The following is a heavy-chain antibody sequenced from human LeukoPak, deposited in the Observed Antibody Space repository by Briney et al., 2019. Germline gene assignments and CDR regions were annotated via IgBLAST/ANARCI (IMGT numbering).Heavy chain of an antibody. V-gene: IGHV1-69*13. D-gene: IGHD5-12*01. CDR3: AGPHSYSGYDFGDAFDI. CDR2: IIPIFGTA. CDR1: GGTFSSYA. J-gene: IGHJ3*02. Sequence: SVKVSCKASGGTFSSYAISWVRQAPGQGLEWMGGIIPIFGTANYAQKFQGRVTITADESTSTAYMELSSLRSEDTAVYYCAGPHSYSGYDFGDAFDIWGQGTMVTVPS.